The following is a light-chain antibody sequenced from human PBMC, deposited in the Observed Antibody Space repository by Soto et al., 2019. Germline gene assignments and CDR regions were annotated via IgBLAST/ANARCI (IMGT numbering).Light chain of an antibody. Sequence: DIQMTQSPSSLSASVGDRVTITCRASQDISNFLVWFQQKPGKVPNLLIYGASTLHSGVRSRFSGSGSGTDFTLTISSLQPEDVATYCCQKYNSAPFTFGPGTTVDIK. J-gene: IGKJ3*01. CDR3: QKYNSAPFT. CDR1: QDISNF. V-gene: IGKV1-27*01. CDR2: GAS.